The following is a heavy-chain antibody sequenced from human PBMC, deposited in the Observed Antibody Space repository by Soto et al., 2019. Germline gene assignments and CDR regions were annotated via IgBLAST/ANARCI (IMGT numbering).Heavy chain of an antibody. CDR2: ISGSGGST. CDR1: GFTFSSYA. D-gene: IGHD6-19*01. CDR3: AKCKALVIAVAPVED. V-gene: IGHV3-23*01. J-gene: IGHJ4*02. Sequence: EVQLLESGGGLVQPGGSLRLSCAASGFTFSSYAMSWVRQAPGKGLEWVSAISGSGGSTYYADSVKGRFTISRDNSKNTLYLQMNRLRAEDTAVYYCAKCKALVIAVAPVEDWGQGTLVTVSS.